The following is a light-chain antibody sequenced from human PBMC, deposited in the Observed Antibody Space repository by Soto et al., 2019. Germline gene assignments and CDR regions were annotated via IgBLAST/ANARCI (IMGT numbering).Light chain of an antibody. CDR3: RQSYSTTWT. CDR1: QGMSTY. Sequence: EIQVSQSPSSLSAAVGDRVTITCRASQGMSTYLNWYQKKPGKAPKLLLYAASSLQSGVPSRFSGSGSETDFTLTISSLQPEDFATYSCRQSYSTTWTFGQGTKVDI. CDR2: AAS. J-gene: IGKJ1*01. V-gene: IGKV1-39*01.